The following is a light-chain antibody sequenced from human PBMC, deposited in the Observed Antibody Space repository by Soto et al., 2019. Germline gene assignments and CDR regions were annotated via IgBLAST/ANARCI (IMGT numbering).Light chain of an antibody. J-gene: IGKJ1*01. CDR3: QQYNNWPPWT. Sequence: EIVMTQSPVTLSVSPGERATLSCRASQSVSSNLAWYQQKPGQAPRLLIYGVSIRATGIPARFSGSGSGTEFTLTISSLQSEDFGVYYCQQYNNWPPWTFGQGTRVEIK. CDR1: QSVSSN. V-gene: IGKV3-15*01. CDR2: GVS.